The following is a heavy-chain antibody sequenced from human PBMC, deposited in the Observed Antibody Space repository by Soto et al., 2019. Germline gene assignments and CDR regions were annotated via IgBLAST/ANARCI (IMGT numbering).Heavy chain of an antibody. D-gene: IGHD3-3*01. V-gene: IGHV3-23*01. CDR2: ILGGGDTT. CDR1: GFTFSNSA. J-gene: IGHJ4*02. CDR3: VKDDYGFWRAADY. Sequence: EVQLLESGGGLVQPGGSLRLSCAASGFTFSNSAMSWVRQVPGKGLEWVSAILGGGDTTYYADSVKGRFTISRDNSRNTVDLQMNSLRVEDTALYYCVKDDYGFWRAADYWGQGTLVTVSS.